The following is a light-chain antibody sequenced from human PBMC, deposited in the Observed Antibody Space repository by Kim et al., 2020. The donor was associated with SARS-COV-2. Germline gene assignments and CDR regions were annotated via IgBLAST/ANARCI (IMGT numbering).Light chain of an antibody. J-gene: IGKJ1*01. CDR3: QKYDSAPWT. CDR2: AAS. V-gene: IGKV1-27*01. CDR1: QDISRS. Sequence: DIQMSQSPSSLSASVGDRVTITCRASQDISRSLAWYQQRPGKVPNLLIYAASTLQSGVPSRFSGSGSGTEFTLTISSLQPEDVATYYGQKYDSAPWTFGPGTRVEIK.